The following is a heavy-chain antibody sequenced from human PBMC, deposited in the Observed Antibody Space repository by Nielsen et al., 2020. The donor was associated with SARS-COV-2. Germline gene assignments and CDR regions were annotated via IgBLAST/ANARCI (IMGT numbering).Heavy chain of an antibody. J-gene: IGHJ4*02. D-gene: IGHD2-2*01. CDR3: ARADIVVVPALGDY. Sequence: ASVKVSCKASGYTFTNYGISWVRQAPGQGLEWMGWISAYNGNTNYAQKLQGRVTMTTDTSTSTAYMELRSLRSDDTAVYYCARADIVVVPALGDYWGQGTLVTVSS. V-gene: IGHV1-18*01. CDR1: GYTFTNYG. CDR2: ISAYNGNT.